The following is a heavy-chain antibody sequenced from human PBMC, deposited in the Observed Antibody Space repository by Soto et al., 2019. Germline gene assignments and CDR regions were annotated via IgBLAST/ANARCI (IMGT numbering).Heavy chain of an antibody. CDR2: IFHTGAT. D-gene: IGHD1-26*01. Sequence: TLSLTCTVSGYSISISSFYWGWIRQPPGKGLEWIGHIFHTGATYQNPTLKSRLRMSVDTSKNQFSLNLSSVTATDTAVYYCARRRIVPTTNFDYWGQGTLVTVSS. CDR1: GYSISISSFY. J-gene: IGHJ4*02. CDR3: ARRRIVPTTNFDY. V-gene: IGHV4-39*01.